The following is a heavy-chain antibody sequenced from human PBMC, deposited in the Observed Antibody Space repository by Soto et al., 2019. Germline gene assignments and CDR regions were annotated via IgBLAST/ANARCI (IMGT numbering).Heavy chain of an antibody. CDR2: ISSSSSYI. V-gene: IGHV3-21*01. D-gene: IGHD7-27*01. CDR1: GFTFSSYS. Sequence: EVQLVESGGGLVKPGGSLRPSCAASGFTFSSYSMNWVRQAPGKGLEWVSSISSSSSYIYYADSVKGRFTISRDNAKNSLYLQMNSLRAEDTAVYYCARGPLTDAFDIWGQGTMVTVSS. J-gene: IGHJ3*02. CDR3: ARGPLTDAFDI.